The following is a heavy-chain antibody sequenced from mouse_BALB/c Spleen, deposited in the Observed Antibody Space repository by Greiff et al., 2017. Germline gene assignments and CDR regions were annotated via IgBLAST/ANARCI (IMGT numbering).Heavy chain of an antibody. Sequence: EVQLQESGGDLVKPGGSLKLSCAASGFTFSSYGMSWVRQTPDKRLEWVATISSGGSYTYYPDSVKGRFTISRDNAKNTLYLQMSSLKSEDTAMYYCARQERYDGYAMDYWGQGTSVTVSS. V-gene: IGHV5-6*01. CDR3: ARQERYDGYAMDY. CDR1: GFTFSSYG. CDR2: ISSGGSYT. J-gene: IGHJ4*01. D-gene: IGHD2-14*01.